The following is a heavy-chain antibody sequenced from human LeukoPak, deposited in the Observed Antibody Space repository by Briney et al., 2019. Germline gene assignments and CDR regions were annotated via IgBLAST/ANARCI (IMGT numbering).Heavy chain of an antibody. CDR2: INPNSGGT. D-gene: IGHD3-3*01. Sequence: ASVKVSCKASGYTFTGYYIHWVRQASGQGLEWMGWINPNSGGTNYAQKFQGRVTMTRDTSISTAYMELSSLRSDDTAVYYCAKSYTIQYYFDYWGQGTLVTVSS. CDR1: GYTFTGYY. V-gene: IGHV1-2*02. CDR3: AKSYTIQYYFDY. J-gene: IGHJ4*02.